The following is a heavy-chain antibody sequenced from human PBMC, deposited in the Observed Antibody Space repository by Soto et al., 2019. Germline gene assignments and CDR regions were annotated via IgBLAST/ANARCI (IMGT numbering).Heavy chain of an antibody. CDR2: IIPIFGTA. CDR1: GGTFSSYA. J-gene: IGHJ4*02. Sequence: SVKVSCKASGGTFSSYAISWVRQAPGQGLEWMGGIIPIFGTANYAQKFQGRVTITADESTSTAYMELSSLRSEDTAVYYCARGYYDSSGYAAFDYWGQGTLVTVSS. D-gene: IGHD3-22*01. CDR3: ARGYYDSSGYAAFDY. V-gene: IGHV1-69*13.